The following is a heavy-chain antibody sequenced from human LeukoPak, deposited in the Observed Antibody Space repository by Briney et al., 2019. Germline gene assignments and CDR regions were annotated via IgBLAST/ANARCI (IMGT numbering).Heavy chain of an antibody. CDR1: GGSISSGIYY. J-gene: IGHJ4*02. CDR2: IYTSGST. Sequence: NPSETLSLTCTVSGGSISSGIYYWNWIRQPAGKGLEWIGRIYTSGSTNYNPSLKSRVTISVDTSKNQFSLKLSSVTAADTAVYYCARGARDSLDYYFDYWGQGTLVTVSS. D-gene: IGHD3/OR15-3a*01. V-gene: IGHV4-61*02. CDR3: ARGARDSLDYYFDY.